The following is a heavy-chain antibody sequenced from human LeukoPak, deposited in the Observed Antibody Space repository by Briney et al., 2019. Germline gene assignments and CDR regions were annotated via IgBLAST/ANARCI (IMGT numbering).Heavy chain of an antibody. CDR2: ISVYNGNT. J-gene: IGHJ4*02. V-gene: IGHV1-18*01. CDR3: ARRNCTNGVCPLDY. Sequence: ASVKVSCKASGYTVAYYALNWVRQAPGQGLEWMGWISVYNGNTNYAQKLQGRVTMTTDTSTSTAYMELSSLRSEDTAVYYCARRNCTNGVCPLDYWGQGTLVTVSS. CDR1: GYTVAYYA. D-gene: IGHD2-8*01.